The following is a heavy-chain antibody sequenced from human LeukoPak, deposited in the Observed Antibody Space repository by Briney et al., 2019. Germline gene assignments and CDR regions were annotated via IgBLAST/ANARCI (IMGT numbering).Heavy chain of an antibody. J-gene: IGHJ4*02. D-gene: IGHD5-24*01. Sequence: QSGGSLRLSCAASGFTFSTYGIHWVRQAPGKGLEWVALIRYDGSNTYYADSVKGRFTISRDNSKNTLYLQMNSLRAEDTAVYYCAKGLEMATTLDYWGQGTLVTVSS. CDR3: AKGLEMATTLDY. V-gene: IGHV3-30*02. CDR2: IRYDGSNT. CDR1: GFTFSTYG.